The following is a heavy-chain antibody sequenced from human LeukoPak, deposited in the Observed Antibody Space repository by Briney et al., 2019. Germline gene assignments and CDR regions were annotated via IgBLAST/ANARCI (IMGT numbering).Heavy chain of an antibody. CDR2: ISSSSSYI. CDR3: ARARQLERTDAFDI. Sequence: GGSLRLSCAASGFTFSSYSMNWVRQAPGKGLEWISSISSSSSYIYYADSVKGRFTISRDNAKNSLYLQMNSLRAEDTAVYYCARARQLERTDAFDIWCQGTMVTVSS. V-gene: IGHV3-21*01. CDR1: GFTFSSYS. D-gene: IGHD1-1*01. J-gene: IGHJ3*02.